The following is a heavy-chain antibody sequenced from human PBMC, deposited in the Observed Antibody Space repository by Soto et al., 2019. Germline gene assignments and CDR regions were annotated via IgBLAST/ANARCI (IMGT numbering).Heavy chain of an antibody. J-gene: IGHJ6*02. V-gene: IGHV1-69*13. Sequence: SVKVSCKASGGTFSSYAISWVRQAPGQGLEWMGGIIPILGTANYAQKFQGRVTITADESTSTAYMELSSLRSEDTAVYYCARAYYYDSSGYYRLGYGMDVWGQGTAVTVYS. CDR3: ARAYYYDSSGYYRLGYGMDV. CDR1: GGTFSSYA. D-gene: IGHD3-22*01. CDR2: IIPILGTA.